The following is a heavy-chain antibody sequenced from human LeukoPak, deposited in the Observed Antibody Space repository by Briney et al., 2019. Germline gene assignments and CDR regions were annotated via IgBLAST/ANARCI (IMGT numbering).Heavy chain of an antibody. CDR2: IICIFGTA. CDR1: GGTFSSYA. J-gene: IGHJ4*02. D-gene: IGHD6-19*01. CDR3: ARGAVAGLTFDY. V-gene: IGHV1-69*05. Sequence: SVKVSCKSSGGTFSSYAISWVRQAPGQGLEWMGGIICIFGTANYTQKFQGRVTITTDESTSTAYMELSSLTAEDTAVYYCARGAVAGLTFDYWGQGTLVTVSS.